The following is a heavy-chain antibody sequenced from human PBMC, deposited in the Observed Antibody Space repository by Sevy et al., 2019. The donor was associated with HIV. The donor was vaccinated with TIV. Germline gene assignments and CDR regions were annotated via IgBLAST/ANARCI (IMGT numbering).Heavy chain of an antibody. CDR2: IYYSGTT. Sequence: SETLSLTCTVPDGSISSYYWSWIRQPPGKGLEWIGYIYYSGTTNYNPSLNSRVTISKDTSKNQFYLRLSSVTAADTAVYYCARGNQEYYYGMDVWGQGTTVTVSS. CDR1: DGSISSYY. J-gene: IGHJ6*02. CDR3: ARGNQEYYYGMDV. D-gene: IGHD1-1*01. V-gene: IGHV4-59*01.